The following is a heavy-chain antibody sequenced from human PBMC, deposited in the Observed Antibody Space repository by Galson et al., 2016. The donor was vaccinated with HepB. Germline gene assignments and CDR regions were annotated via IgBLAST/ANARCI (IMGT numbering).Heavy chain of an antibody. CDR3: ARDRGYSYGSTFYF. Sequence: CAISGDSVSSSRAAWNWIRQSPSRGLEWLGRTYYRSKWYNDYALSVKGRITINPDTSKNQFSLQLNSVTPEDTAVYYCARDRGYSYGSTFYFWGQGTLVTVSS. V-gene: IGHV6-1*01. CDR1: GDSVSSSRAA. J-gene: IGHJ4*02. D-gene: IGHD5-18*01. CDR2: TYYRSKWYN.